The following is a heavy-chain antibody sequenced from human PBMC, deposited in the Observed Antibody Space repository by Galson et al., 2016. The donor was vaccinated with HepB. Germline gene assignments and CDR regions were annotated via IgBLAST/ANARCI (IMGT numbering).Heavy chain of an antibody. CDR2: VRSETYGGTT. Sequence: SLRLSCATSGFTFADYAMTWFRQTPGEGLEWVGFVRSETYGGTTDYAASGEGRFTISRDDSNSIAYLQITSLKTEDTAVYYCSRISGYTYGHDFDYWGQGTLVTVSS. CDR1: GFTFADYA. J-gene: IGHJ4*02. CDR3: SRISGYTYGHDFDY. D-gene: IGHD5-18*01. V-gene: IGHV3-49*03.